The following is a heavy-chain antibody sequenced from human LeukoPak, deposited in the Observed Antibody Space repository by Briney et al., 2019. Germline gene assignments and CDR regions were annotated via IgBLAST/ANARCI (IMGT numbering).Heavy chain of an antibody. CDR1: GGSISSYS. CDR3: ARVRLVGYDILTGYYSFDY. Sequence: KPSATLSLTCTVSGGSISSYSWSCIRQPPGKGLEWFGYIYYSGNTNYNPSLKSRVTISIDTSKKQFSLKLSSVTAADTAVYYCARVRLVGYDILTGYYSFDYWGQGTLVTVSS. J-gene: IGHJ4*02. V-gene: IGHV4-59*01. D-gene: IGHD3-9*01. CDR2: IYYSGNT.